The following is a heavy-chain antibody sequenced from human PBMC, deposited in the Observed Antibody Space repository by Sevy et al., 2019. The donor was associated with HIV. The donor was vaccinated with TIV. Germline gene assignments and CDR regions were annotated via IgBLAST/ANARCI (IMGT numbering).Heavy chain of an antibody. CDR1: GGSISSSTYY. J-gene: IGHJ4*02. CDR3: ARQVAARNMITSGGAIVPWSRGTYLSDS. V-gene: IGHV4-39*01. Sequence: SETLSLTCTVSGGSISSSTYYWGWIRQRPGKGLEWTVNIYYSGSAYYNPSLRSRVTISVDTSNNQFSLRLSSVTAEDTAVYFCARQVAARNMITSGGAIVPWSRGTYLSDSWGQGTPVTVSS. CDR2: IYYSGSA. D-gene: IGHD3-16*02.